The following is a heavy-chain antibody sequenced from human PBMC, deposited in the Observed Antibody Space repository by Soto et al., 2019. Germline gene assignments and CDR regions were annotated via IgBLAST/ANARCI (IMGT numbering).Heavy chain of an antibody. Sequence: ASVKVSCTASGYTFTSYGISWVRQAPGQGLEWMGWISAYNGNTNYAQKLQGRVTMTTDTSTSTAYMELRSLRSDDTAVYYCARFLAGPFAFDYWGQGTTVTVSS. V-gene: IGHV1-18*01. CDR2: ISAYNGNT. J-gene: IGHJ4*02. CDR1: GYTFTSYG. CDR3: ARFLAGPFAFDY.